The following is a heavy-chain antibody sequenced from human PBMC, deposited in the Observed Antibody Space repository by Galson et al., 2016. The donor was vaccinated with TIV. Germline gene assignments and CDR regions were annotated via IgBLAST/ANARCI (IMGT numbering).Heavy chain of an antibody. CDR1: GFTFSDYW. V-gene: IGHV3-7*01. CDR2: IKQDGSEK. J-gene: IGHJ2*01. Sequence: SLRLSCAASGFTFSDYWMHWVRQTPGKGLEWVANIKQDGSEKYYVDSVKGRFTISRDNAKSSLCLQMNSLRAEDTAVYYCASRYFDLWGRGALVTVSS. CDR3: ASRYFDL.